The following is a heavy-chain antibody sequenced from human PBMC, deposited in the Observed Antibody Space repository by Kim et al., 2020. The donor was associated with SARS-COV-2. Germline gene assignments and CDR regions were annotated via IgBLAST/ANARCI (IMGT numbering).Heavy chain of an antibody. Sequence: SETLSLTCTVSGGSISSSSYYWGWIRQPPGKGLEWIGSIYYSGSTYYNPSLKSRVTISVDTSKNQFSLKLSSVTAADTAVYYCARHGGVVVVPAAALDYYYGMDVWGQGTTVTVSS. D-gene: IGHD2-2*01. J-gene: IGHJ6*02. CDR3: ARHGGVVVVPAAALDYYYGMDV. CDR1: GGSISSSSYY. V-gene: IGHV4-39*01. CDR2: IYYSGST.